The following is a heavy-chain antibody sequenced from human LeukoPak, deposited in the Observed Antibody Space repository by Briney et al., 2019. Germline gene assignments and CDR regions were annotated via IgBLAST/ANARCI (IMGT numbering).Heavy chain of an antibody. CDR3: ARGPLVLQPGNGYGDRRSWFDP. CDR2: MNPNSGNT. V-gene: IGHV1-8*03. Sequence: WASVKVSCKASGYTFTSYDINWVRQATGQGLEWMGWMNPNSGNTGYAQKFQGRVTITRNTSISTAYMELSSLRSEDTAVYYCARGPLVLQPGNGYGDRRSWFDPWGQGTLVTVSS. J-gene: IGHJ5*02. D-gene: IGHD4-17*01. CDR1: GYTFTSYD.